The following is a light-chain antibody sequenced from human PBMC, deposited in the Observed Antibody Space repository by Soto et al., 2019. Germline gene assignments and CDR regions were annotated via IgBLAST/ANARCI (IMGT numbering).Light chain of an antibody. CDR1: QSVSTN. CDR2: GAS. CDR3: QQYDNWPRT. V-gene: IGKV3-15*01. Sequence: EIVMTQSPATLSVSPGERATLSCRASQSVSTNLVWYQQKPGQAPRLLIYGASTRATGFPARFSGSGSGTEFTPTISSLQSEDFAVSYCQQYDNWPRTFGQGTKVDVK. J-gene: IGKJ1*01.